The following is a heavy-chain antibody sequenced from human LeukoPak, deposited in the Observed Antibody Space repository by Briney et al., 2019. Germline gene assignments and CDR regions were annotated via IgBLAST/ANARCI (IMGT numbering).Heavy chain of an antibody. CDR1: GFTFSSYW. J-gene: IGHJ4*02. CDR2: IKQDGSEK. CDR3: ASEGTITIFGVVI. Sequence: PGGSLRLSCAASGFTFSSYWMSWVRQAPGKGLEWVANIKQDGSEKYYVDSVKGRSTISRDNAKNSLYLQMNSLRAEDTAVYYCASEGTITIFGVVIWGQGTLVTVSS. D-gene: IGHD3-3*01. V-gene: IGHV3-7*01.